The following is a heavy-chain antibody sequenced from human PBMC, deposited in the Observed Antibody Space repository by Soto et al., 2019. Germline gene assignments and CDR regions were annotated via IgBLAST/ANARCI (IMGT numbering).Heavy chain of an antibody. D-gene: IGHD4-17*01. Sequence: GGSLRLSCAASGFTFSSYGMHWVRQAPGKGLEWVAVISYDGSNKYYADSVKGRFTISRDNSKNTLYLQMNSLRAEDTAVYYCARDPTYTVTTESHHWGQGTLVTVSS. CDR1: GFTFSSYG. CDR3: ARDPTYTVTTESHH. CDR2: ISYDGSNK. J-gene: IGHJ5*02. V-gene: IGHV3-30*03.